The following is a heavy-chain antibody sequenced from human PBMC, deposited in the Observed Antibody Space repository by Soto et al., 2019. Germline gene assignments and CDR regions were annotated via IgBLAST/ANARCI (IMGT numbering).Heavy chain of an antibody. J-gene: IGHJ6*02. CDR1: GGSISSGGYY. Sequence: PSETLSLTCTVSGGSISSGGYYWSWIRQHPGKGLEWIGYIYYSGSTYYNPSLKSRVTISVDTSKNQFSLKLSSVTAADTAVYYCARDQMVRSGSYAVYYYYGMDVWGQGTTVTVSS. V-gene: IGHV4-31*03. CDR2: IYYSGST. CDR3: ARDQMVRSGSYAVYYYYGMDV. D-gene: IGHD3-10*01.